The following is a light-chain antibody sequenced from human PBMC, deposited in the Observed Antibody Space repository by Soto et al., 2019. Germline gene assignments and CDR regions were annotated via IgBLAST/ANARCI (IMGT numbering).Light chain of an antibody. Sequence: EIVLTQSPATLSLSPGERATLSCRASQSVSSYLAWYQQKPGQAPRLLIYDASNRATGIPARFSGSGSGTDFTLTVSSLEPEDFAVYVCQHRDSWPITFGQGTRLEI. V-gene: IGKV3-11*01. J-gene: IGKJ5*01. CDR2: DAS. CDR1: QSVSSY. CDR3: QHRDSWPIT.